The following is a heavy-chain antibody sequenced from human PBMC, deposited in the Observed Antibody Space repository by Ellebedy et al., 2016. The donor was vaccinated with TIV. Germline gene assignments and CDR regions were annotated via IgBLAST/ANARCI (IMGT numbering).Heavy chain of an antibody. CDR2: VYYSGKT. J-gene: IGHJ2*01. CDR1: GGYISGDH. CDR3: ARKSLSNWSFDL. V-gene: IGHV4-59*01. Sequence: MPSETLSLTCTVSGGYISGDHWSWIRQPPGRGLEYIGYVYYSGKTNYSPSLKDRVTISLDTSKSQFSLNLNSVTAADTAVYYCARKSLSNWSFDLWGRGTLVTVSS.